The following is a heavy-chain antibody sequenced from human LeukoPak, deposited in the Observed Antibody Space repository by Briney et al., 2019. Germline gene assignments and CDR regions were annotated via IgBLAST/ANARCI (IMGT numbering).Heavy chain of an antibody. J-gene: IGHJ4*02. D-gene: IGHD3-22*01. CDR2: IYSGGST. Sequence: GGSLRLSCAASGFTVSSNFMNWVRQAPGKGLQWVSVIYSGGSTYYADSVKGRFTISRDKSKNTLYLQMNSLRAEDTAVYYCARDTYDSSGPLDYWGQGTLVTVSS. CDR1: GFTVSSNF. CDR3: ARDTYDSSGPLDY. V-gene: IGHV3-53*01.